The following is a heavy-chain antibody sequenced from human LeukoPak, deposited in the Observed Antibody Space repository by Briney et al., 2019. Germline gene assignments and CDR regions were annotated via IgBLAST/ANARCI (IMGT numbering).Heavy chain of an antibody. CDR1: GGSFSGYY. D-gene: IGHD3-3*01. J-gene: IGHJ5*02. CDR3: ARGHRDYDFWSGYLRGDFDP. Sequence: SETLSLTCAVYGGSFSGYYWSWIRQPPGKGLEWIGEINHSGSTNYNPSLKSRVAISVDTSKNQFSLKLSSVPAADTAVYYYARGHRDYDFWSGYLRGDFDPWGQGTLVTVSS. V-gene: IGHV4-34*01. CDR2: INHSGST.